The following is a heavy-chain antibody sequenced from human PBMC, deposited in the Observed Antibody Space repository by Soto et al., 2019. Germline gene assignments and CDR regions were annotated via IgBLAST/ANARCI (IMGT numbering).Heavy chain of an antibody. Sequence: GSLRLSCAASGFTFSSYAMSWVRQAPGKGLEWVSYISSSGSTIYYADSVKGRFTISRDNAKNSLYLQMNSLRAEDTAVYYCARAYYYDSSGSRAPFDYWGQGTLVTVPQ. CDR2: ISSSGSTI. J-gene: IGHJ4*02. CDR3: ARAYYYDSSGSRAPFDY. CDR1: GFTFSSYA. D-gene: IGHD3-22*01. V-gene: IGHV3-48*03.